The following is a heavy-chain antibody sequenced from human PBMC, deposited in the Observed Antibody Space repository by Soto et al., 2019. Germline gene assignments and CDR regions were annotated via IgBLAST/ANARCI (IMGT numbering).Heavy chain of an antibody. D-gene: IGHD2-2*01. CDR2: IIPIPGTA. V-gene: IGHV1-69*01. CDR1: GGTFGSYA. J-gene: IGHJ6*02. Sequence: QVQLVQSGAEVKKPGSSVKVSCKASGGTFGSYAISWVRQAPGQGLEWMGGIIPIPGTANYAQKFQGRVTIAADESTSTAYMEQISRRSADTAVDYCSTTPRGSTTLENYYYYYYGMDVWGQGTTVTVSS. CDR3: STTPRGSTTLENYYYYYYGMDV.